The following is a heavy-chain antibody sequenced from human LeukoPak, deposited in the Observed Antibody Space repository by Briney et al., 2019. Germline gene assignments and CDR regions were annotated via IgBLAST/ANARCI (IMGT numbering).Heavy chain of an antibody. J-gene: IGHJ3*01. CDR3: AIDFYHSGTNWYDVFDV. V-gene: IGHV1-18*01. D-gene: IGHD1-1*01. CDR1: GYTFTTYG. Sequence: GASVKVSFKATGYTFTTYGISWVRQAPGQRLEWMGCVSGNNGNKNYAQKLQGRVTITTDTSTNTAYIELRRLRSDDTAVYYCAIDFYHSGTNWYDVFDVWGQGTMVTVSS. CDR2: VSGNNGNK.